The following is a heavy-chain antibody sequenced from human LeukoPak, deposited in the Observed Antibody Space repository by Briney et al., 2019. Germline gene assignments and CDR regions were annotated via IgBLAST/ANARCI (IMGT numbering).Heavy chain of an antibody. D-gene: IGHD2-21*01. CDR1: GFSLSSYD. J-gene: IGHJ5*02. CDR2: ISTTSTYI. Sequence: GGSLRLSCAASGFSLSSYDMNWVRQAPGKGLEWVSSISTTSTYIYYRYSVKGRFTISRDNARNSLYLQMNGLRAEDTAVYYCARAECFSSTCYLRSSWFDPWGQGTLVTVSS. V-gene: IGHV3-21*01. CDR3: ARAECFSSTCYLRSSWFDP.